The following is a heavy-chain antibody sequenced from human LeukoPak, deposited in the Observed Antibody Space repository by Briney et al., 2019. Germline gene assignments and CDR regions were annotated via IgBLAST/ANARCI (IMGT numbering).Heavy chain of an antibody. J-gene: IGHJ4*02. Sequence: GSSVKVSCKASGGTFSSYAISWVRQAPGQGLEWMGRIIPILGIANYAQKFQGRVTITADKSTSTAYMELSSLRSEDTAVYFCARVDGSVDYWGQGTLVTVSS. CDR1: GGTFSSYA. CDR3: ARVDGSVDY. D-gene: IGHD3-22*01. V-gene: IGHV1-69*04. CDR2: IIPILGIA.